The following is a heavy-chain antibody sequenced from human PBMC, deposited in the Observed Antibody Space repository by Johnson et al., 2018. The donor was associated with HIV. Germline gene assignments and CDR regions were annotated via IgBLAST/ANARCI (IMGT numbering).Heavy chain of an antibody. D-gene: IGHD1-1*01. CDR2: FSWNSGSI. J-gene: IGHJ3*02. CDR1: GYTFDDYA. Sequence: EVQLVESGGGKVQPGRSLRLSCAASGYTFDDYAMHWVRQAPGKGLEWVSGFSWNSGSIGYADSVKGRFTISRDNAKNSLYLQMNSLRAEDTAVYYCARGGYNWNDFLNDAFDMWGQGTMVTVSS. CDR3: ARGGYNWNDFLNDAFDM. V-gene: IGHV3-9*01.